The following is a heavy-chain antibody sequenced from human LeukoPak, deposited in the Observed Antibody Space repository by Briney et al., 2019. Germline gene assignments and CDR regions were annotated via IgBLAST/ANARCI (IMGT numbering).Heavy chain of an antibody. D-gene: IGHD3-22*01. Sequence: ASVKVSCKASGYTFTGYYMHWVRQAPGQGLEWMGWINPNSGGTNYAQKFQGRVTMTRDTSISTAYMELSRLRSDDTAVYYCARDERYDSSGYPFDYWGQGTLVTVSS. CDR1: GYTFTGYY. J-gene: IGHJ4*02. CDR2: INPNSGGT. CDR3: ARDERYDSSGYPFDY. V-gene: IGHV1-2*02.